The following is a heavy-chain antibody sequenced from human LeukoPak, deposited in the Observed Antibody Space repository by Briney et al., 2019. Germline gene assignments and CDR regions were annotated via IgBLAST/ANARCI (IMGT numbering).Heavy chain of an antibody. CDR1: GFPFSRYS. D-gene: IGHD6-13*01. V-gene: IGHV3-21*01. Sequence: GGSLRLSCAASGFPFSRYSMKWVRQAPGEGPEWVSSISSSSSNKDYVDSVKGRFTISRDNAKNSLYLQMNSLRAEDAAVYYCATIDEQQLLLGERDYWGQGTLVTVSS. J-gene: IGHJ4*02. CDR3: ATIDEQQLLLGERDY. CDR2: ISSSSSNK.